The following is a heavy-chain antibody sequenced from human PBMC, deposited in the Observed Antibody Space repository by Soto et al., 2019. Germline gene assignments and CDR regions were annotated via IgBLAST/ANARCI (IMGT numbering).Heavy chain of an antibody. J-gene: IGHJ4*02. V-gene: IGHV3-15*01. CDR2: IKTNIIGGAT. Sequence: EVQLVESGGGLVKPGGSLRLSCAASGFTFSNIWMSWVRQAPGKGLEWVGRIKTNIIGGATDYAAPLKGRFIISREESKKQFILAKETPKTEDTAVYYCTALWYYTESSGYWGQGTLVTVSS. CDR1: GFTFSNIW. CDR3: TALWYYTESSGY. D-gene: IGHD3-3*01.